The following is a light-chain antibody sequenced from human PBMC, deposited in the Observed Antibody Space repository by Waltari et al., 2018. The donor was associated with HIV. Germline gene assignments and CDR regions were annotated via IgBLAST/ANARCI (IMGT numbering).Light chain of an antibody. J-gene: IGKJ1*01. CDR2: KAS. Sequence: QMTQSPSTLSASVGDRVTITCRASASISSWLAWYQQKPGKAPKLLIYKASSLESGVPLRFSGSGSGTEFTLTVNSLQPDDFATYYCQQYNSYSWTFGQGTKVEIK. CDR3: QQYNSYSWT. CDR1: ASISSW. V-gene: IGKV1-5*03.